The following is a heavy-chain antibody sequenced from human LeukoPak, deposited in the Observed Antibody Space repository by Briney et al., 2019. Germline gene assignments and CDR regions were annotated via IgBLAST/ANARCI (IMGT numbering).Heavy chain of an antibody. D-gene: IGHD6-13*01. CDR1: GFTSSDYY. J-gene: IGHJ4*02. CDR3: ATIAAAGSFDY. Sequence: TGGSLRLSCAASGFTSSDYYMSWIRQAPGKGLEWVSYISSSGSTIYYADSVKGRFTISRDNAKNSLYLQMNSLRAEDTAVYYCATIAAAGSFDYWGQGTLVTVSS. V-gene: IGHV3-11*01. CDR2: ISSSGSTI.